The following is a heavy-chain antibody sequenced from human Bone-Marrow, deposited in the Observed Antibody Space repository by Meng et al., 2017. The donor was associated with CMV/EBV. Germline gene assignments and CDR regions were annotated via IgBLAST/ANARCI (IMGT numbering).Heavy chain of an antibody. CDR2: IIPNSGGT. J-gene: IGHJ5*01. CDR1: GGTFSSYA. V-gene: IGHV1-2*02. D-gene: IGHD6-6*01. CDR3: ARSGKHSSSYNWFDP. Sequence: ASVKVSCKASGGTFSSYAISWVRQAPGQGLEWMGGIIPNSGGTNYAQKFQGRVTMTRDTSISTAYMELSRLRSDDTAVYYCARSGKHSSSYNWFDPWGQGTLVTVSS.